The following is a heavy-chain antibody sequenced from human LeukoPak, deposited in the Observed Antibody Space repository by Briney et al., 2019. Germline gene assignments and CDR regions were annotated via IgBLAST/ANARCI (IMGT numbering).Heavy chain of an antibody. D-gene: IGHD3-22*01. CDR1: GFTFSSYW. J-gene: IGHJ6*03. CDR3: ARVPGTYYYDSSGYPLYYYYYMDV. V-gene: IGHV3-7*01. Sequence: PGGSLRLSCAASGFTFSSYWMSWVRQAPGKGLEWVANIKQDGSEKYYVGSVKGRFTISRDNAKNSLYLQMNSLRAEDTAVYYCARVPGTYYYDSSGYPLYYYYYMDVWGKGTTVTVSS. CDR2: IKQDGSEK.